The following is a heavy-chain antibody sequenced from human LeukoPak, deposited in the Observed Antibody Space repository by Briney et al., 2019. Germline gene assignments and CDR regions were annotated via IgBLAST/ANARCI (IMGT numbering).Heavy chain of an antibody. D-gene: IGHD3-10*01. J-gene: IGHJ6*02. CDR1: GFTFSSYA. V-gene: IGHV3-23*01. CDR3: AADYHGSGSYFYYYYYGMDV. Sequence: PGGSLRPSCAASGFTFSSYAMSWVRQAPGKGLEWVSAIGGSGGSTYYADSVKGRFTISRDNSKNTLYLQMNSLRAEDTAVYYCAADYHGSGSYFYYYYYGMDVWGQGTTVTVSS. CDR2: IGGSGGST.